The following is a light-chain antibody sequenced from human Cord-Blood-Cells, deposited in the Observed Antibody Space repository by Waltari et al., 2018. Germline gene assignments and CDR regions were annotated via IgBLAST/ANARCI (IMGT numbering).Light chain of an antibody. V-gene: IGKV1-39*01. CDR3: QQSYSTPPWT. CDR2: AAS. Sequence: DIQMTQSPSSLSASVGARVTITCRASQSISSYLNWYQQKPGKAPKLLIYAASSLQSGVPSRFSVSGSVTDFTLTISSLQPEDCATYYCQQSYSTPPWTFGQGTKVEIK. CDR1: QSISSY. J-gene: IGKJ1*01.